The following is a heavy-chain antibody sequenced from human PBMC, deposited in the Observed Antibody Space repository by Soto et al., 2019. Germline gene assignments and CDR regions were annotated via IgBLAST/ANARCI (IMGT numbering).Heavy chain of an antibody. Sequence: QVQLQESGPGLVKPSETLSLTCTVSGGSVSSGSYYWSWIRQPPGKGLAWIGYIYYSGSTNYNPSLKSRVTISVDTSKNQFSLKLSSVTAADTAVYYCASGIAASDYWGQGTLVTVSS. J-gene: IGHJ4*02. CDR1: GGSVSSGSYY. CDR3: ASGIAASDY. CDR2: IYYSGST. D-gene: IGHD6-13*01. V-gene: IGHV4-61*01.